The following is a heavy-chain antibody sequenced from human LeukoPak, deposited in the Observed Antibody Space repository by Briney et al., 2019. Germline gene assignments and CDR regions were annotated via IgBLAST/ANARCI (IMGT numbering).Heavy chain of an antibody. J-gene: IGHJ4*02. CDR2: INSDGSRT. Sequence: GGSLRLSCAASGFTFSSYWMYWVRQAPGKGLVWVSRINSDGSRTSYADSVKGRFTTSRDNAKNTLYLQMNSLRAEDTAVYYCASSASYPLDYWGQGTLVTVSS. CDR3: ASSASYPLDY. V-gene: IGHV3-74*01. CDR1: GFTFSSYW. D-gene: IGHD3-10*01.